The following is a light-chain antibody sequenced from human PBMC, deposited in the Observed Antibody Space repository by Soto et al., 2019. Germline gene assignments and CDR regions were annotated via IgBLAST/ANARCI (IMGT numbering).Light chain of an antibody. CDR3: QQSFSTPRT. CDR1: QTVSSY. V-gene: IGKV1-39*01. J-gene: IGKJ1*01. Sequence: IHMTPSPSSLSASVGYRFNINFRASQTVSSYLNWYQQKPGQVPKLLIYATSNLQSGVPSRFSGRGFGTDFTLTISSLQPEDFATYYCQQSFSTPRTFGQGTKVDIK. CDR2: ATS.